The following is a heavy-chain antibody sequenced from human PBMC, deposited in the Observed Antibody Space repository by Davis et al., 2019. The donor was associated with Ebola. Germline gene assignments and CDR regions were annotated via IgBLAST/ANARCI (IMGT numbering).Heavy chain of an antibody. D-gene: IGHD2-15*01. Sequence: SVKVSCKAYGDTFGRYTVTWVRQAPGQGLEWMGALNPFITSPKYAQQFQGRVTITADESTSTAYMELSSLRSEDTAIYYCAKVHCGGGSCYDGSGWFDPWGQGTLVTVSS. J-gene: IGHJ5*02. CDR1: GDTFGRYT. CDR3: AKVHCGGGSCYDGSGWFDP. V-gene: IGHV1-69*13. CDR2: LNPFITSP.